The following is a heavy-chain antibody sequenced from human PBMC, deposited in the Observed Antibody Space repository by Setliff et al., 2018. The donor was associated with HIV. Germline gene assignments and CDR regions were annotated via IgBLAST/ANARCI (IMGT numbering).Heavy chain of an antibody. V-gene: IGHV4-59*06. CDR3: ARVGGNSRYYFAY. CDR2: IYYSGST. CDR1: GGSISSNY. Sequence: PSETLSLTCTVSGGSISSNYWSWIRQHPGKGLEWIGYIYYSGSTYYNPSLKSRVTISVDTSKNQFSLKLSSVTAADTAVYYCARVGGNSRYYFAYWGQGTLVTVSS. D-gene: IGHD2-21*02. J-gene: IGHJ4*02.